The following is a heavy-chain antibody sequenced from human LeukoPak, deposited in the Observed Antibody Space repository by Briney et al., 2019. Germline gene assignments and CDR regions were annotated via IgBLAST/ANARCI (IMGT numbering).Heavy chain of an antibody. D-gene: IGHD6-19*01. V-gene: IGHV3-66*02. CDR1: RFTVSSNY. Sequence: GGSLKLSCAASRFTVSSNYMSWVRQAPGKGLEWVSVIYSGGGTYYADSVKGRFTISRDNSKNTLFLQMNSLRPEDTAVYYCARDSKYSSGWYQGDYWGQGTLVTVSS. J-gene: IGHJ4*02. CDR3: ARDSKYSSGWYQGDY. CDR2: IYSGGGT.